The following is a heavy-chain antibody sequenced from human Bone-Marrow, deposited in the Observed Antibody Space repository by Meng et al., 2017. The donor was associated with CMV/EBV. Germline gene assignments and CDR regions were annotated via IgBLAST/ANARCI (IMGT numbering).Heavy chain of an antibody. D-gene: IGHD2-2*02. CDR3: TRETPPPIPPYYGMDV. CDR1: GFTFSSYW. V-gene: IGHV3-7*01. Sequence: GESLKISCAASGFTFSSYWMSWVRQAPGKGLEWVANIKQDGSEKYYVDSVKGRFTISRDNAKNSLYLQMTSLRAEDTAVYYCTRETPPPIPPYYGMDVWGQGTTVTVSS. CDR2: IKQDGSEK. J-gene: IGHJ6*02.